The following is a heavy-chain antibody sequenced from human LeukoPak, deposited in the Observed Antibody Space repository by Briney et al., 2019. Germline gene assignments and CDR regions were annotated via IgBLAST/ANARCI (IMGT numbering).Heavy chain of an antibody. Sequence: PGGSLRLSCAASGFTFSSYGMHWVRQAPGKGLEGVAVIWYDGSNKYYADSVKGRFTISRDNSKNTLYLQMNSLRAEDTAVYYCARDLNGAGAFDIWGQGTMVTVSS. D-gene: IGHD1-26*01. CDR2: IWYDGSNK. J-gene: IGHJ3*02. CDR1: GFTFSSYG. V-gene: IGHV3-33*01. CDR3: ARDLNGAGAFDI.